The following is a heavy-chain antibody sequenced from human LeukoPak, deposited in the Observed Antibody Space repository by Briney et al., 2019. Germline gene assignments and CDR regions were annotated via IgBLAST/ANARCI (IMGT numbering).Heavy chain of an antibody. CDR1: GGSIKTYY. CDR2: IHYSGST. Sequence: SETLSLTCSVPGGSIKTYYWTWIRQPPGKGLEWIGYIHYSGSTDSNPPLMGRVTISLDTSKSQFPLELRSVTAADTAVYYCVRDQSEFDSWGQGTVATVPS. V-gene: IGHV4-59*01. CDR3: VRDQSEFDS. J-gene: IGHJ4*02.